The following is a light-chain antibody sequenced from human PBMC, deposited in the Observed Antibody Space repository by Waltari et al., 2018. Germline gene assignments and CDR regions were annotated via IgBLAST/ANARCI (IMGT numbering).Light chain of an antibody. J-gene: IGKJ4*01. CDR1: QTVRTTY. V-gene: IGKV3-20*01. CDR2: GAS. Sequence: EIVLTQSPGTISLSPGEIATLSCRASQTVRTTYLAWYQQKPGQAPTLLIYGASSRATGIPDRFSGSGSGTDFSLTISSLEPEDFAVYYCQQYDISPLTFGGGTKVEIK. CDR3: QQYDISPLT.